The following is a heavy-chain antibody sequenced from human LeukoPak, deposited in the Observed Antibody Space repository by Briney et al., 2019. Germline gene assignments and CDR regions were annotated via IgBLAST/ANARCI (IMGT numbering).Heavy chain of an antibody. Sequence: ASVKVSCKASGGTFSSYAISWVRQATGQGLEWMGWMNPNSGNTGYAQKFQGRVTITRNTSISTAYMELSSLRSEDTAVYYCARVDLWNYFDYWGQGTLVTVSS. V-gene: IGHV1-8*03. CDR1: GGTFSSYA. CDR3: ARVDLWNYFDY. J-gene: IGHJ4*02. D-gene: IGHD3-3*01. CDR2: MNPNSGNT.